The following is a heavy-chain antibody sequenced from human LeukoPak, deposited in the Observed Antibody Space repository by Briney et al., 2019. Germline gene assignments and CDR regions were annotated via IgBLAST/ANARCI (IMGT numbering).Heavy chain of an antibody. D-gene: IGHD4-17*01. CDR1: GGSISSSSYY. CDR3: ARRDYGRGAFDI. Sequence: SETLSLTCTVSGGSISSSSYYWGWIRQPPGKGLEWIGSIYYSVSTYYNPSLKSRVTISVDTSKNQFSLKLSSVTAADTAVYYCARRDYGRGAFDIWGQGTTVTVSS. V-gene: IGHV4-39*01. J-gene: IGHJ3*02. CDR2: IYYSVST.